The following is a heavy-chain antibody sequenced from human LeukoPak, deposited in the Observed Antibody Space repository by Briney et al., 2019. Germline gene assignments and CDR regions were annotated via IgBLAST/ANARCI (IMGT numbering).Heavy chain of an antibody. CDR3: ARDNSLYDSSGYIGDGMDV. Sequence: SETLSLTCTVSGGSISSYYWSWIRQPPGKGLEWIGYIYYSGGTNYNPSLKSRVTISVDTSKNQFSLKLSSVTAADTAVYYCARDNSLYDSSGYIGDGMDVWGQGTTVTVSS. CDR2: IYYSGGT. D-gene: IGHD3-22*01. V-gene: IGHV4-59*01. CDR1: GGSISSYY. J-gene: IGHJ6*02.